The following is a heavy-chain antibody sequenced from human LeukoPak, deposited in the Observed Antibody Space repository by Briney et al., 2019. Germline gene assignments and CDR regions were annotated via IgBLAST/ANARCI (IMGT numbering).Heavy chain of an antibody. J-gene: IGHJ4*02. CDR1: GFTFSTYS. D-gene: IGHD6-19*01. CDR2: ITSSSSTM. V-gene: IGHV3-48*01. CDR3: ARDVKSYSSGASYFDY. Sequence: PGGSLRLSCEASGFTFSTYSMNWVRQAPGKGLEWVSYITSSSSTMFYADSVKGRFTISRDNARNSLYLQMNSLRAEDTAVYYCARDVKSYSSGASYFDYWGQGTLVTVSS.